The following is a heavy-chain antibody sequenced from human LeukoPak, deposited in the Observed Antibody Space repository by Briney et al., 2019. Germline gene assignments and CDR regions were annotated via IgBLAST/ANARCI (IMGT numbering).Heavy chain of an antibody. CDR3: AKDGENFDFWSGYQGDYFDY. D-gene: IGHD3-3*01. V-gene: IGHV3-23*01. CDR2: ISGSGGST. J-gene: IGHJ4*02. Sequence: GGSLRLSCTTSGFTFSSLALSWVRQAPGEGLEWVSGISGSGGSTYYADSVKGRFTISRDNTKNTLYLQMDNLRDEATAVYYCAKDGENFDFWSGYQGDYFDYWGQGTLVTVSS. CDR1: GFTFSSLA.